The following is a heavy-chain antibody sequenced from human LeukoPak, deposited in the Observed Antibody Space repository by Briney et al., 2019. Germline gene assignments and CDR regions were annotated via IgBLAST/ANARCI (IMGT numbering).Heavy chain of an antibody. CDR3: ARGIDEWLYLNY. CDR2: MNQDGSEV. J-gene: IGHJ4*02. Sequence: TGGSLRLSCAASGFPFAPFWMTWVRQAPGKGPEFVATMNQDGSEVAYGNSVRGRFTISRDNAKNSLYLQMYSLRAEDTAVYYCARGIDEWLYLNYWGQGALVTVSS. CDR1: GFPFAPFW. V-gene: IGHV3-7*04. D-gene: IGHD3-3*01.